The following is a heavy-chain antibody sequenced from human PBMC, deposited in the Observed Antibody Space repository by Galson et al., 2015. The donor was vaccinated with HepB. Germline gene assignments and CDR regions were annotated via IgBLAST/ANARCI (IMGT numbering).Heavy chain of an antibody. D-gene: IGHD6-13*01. CDR2: IKSKTDGGTT. CDR1: GFTFSNAW. V-gene: IGHV3-15*01. J-gene: IGHJ4*02. CDR3: AREGAVSSSWYYFDY. Sequence: SLRLSCAASGFTFSNAWMSWVRQAPGKGLEWVGRIKSKTDGGTTDYAAPVKGRFTISRDNSKNTLYLQMNSLRAEDTAVYYCAREGAVSSSWYYFDYWGQGTLVTVSS.